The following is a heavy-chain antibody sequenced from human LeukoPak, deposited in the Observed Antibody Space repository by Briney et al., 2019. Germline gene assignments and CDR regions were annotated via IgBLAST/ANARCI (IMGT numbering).Heavy chain of an antibody. CDR1: GASFSDCTYY. J-gene: IGHJ3*02. CDR2: LYFSET. V-gene: IGHV4-39*01. D-gene: IGHD3-10*01. Sequence: SETLSLTCTVSGASFSDCTYYWAWFRQPPGKGLEWLASLYFSETKYNPSLKSRITISGDTSKNQFSLKLTSVTATDTAVYYCASPSKLVVSRGAFDIWGQGTMVTVSA. CDR3: ASPSKLVVSRGAFDI.